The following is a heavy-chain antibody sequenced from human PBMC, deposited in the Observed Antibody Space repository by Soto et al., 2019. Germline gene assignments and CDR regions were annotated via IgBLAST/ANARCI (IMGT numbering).Heavy chain of an antibody. D-gene: IGHD2-15*01. CDR2: ISYDGSNK. J-gene: IGHJ6*02. CDR1: GFTFSSYA. Sequence: GGSLRLSCAASGFTFSSYAMHWVRQAPGKGLEWVAVISYDGSNKYYADSVKGRFTISRDNSKNTLYLQMNSLRAEDTAVYYCAPRDIVVVVAASYYGMDVWGQGTTVTVSS. V-gene: IGHV3-30-3*01. CDR3: APRDIVVVVAASYYGMDV.